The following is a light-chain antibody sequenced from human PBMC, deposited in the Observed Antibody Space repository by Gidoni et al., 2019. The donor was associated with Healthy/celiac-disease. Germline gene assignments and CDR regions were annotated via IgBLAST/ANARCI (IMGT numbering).Light chain of an antibody. CDR3: QQSYSTPRT. V-gene: IGKV1-39*01. CDR2: AAS. CDR1: PGISSY. Sequence: DIQMTQSPSSLSASVGDRVTITCRASPGISSYLNWYQQKPGKAPKLLIYAASSLQSGVPSRFSGSGSGTDFTLTSSSLQPEDFATYYCQQSYSTPRTFGQGTKVEIK. J-gene: IGKJ1*01.